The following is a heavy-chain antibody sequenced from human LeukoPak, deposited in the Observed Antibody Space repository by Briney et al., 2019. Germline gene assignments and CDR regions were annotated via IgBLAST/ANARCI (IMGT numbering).Heavy chain of an antibody. CDR3: ARDFLHLGG. J-gene: IGHJ3*01. CDR2: ISGSSSYI. Sequence: PGRSLRLSCAASGFTFDDYAMHWVRQAPGKGLEWVSSISGSSSYIYYADSVKGRFTISRDNAKNMLYLQMNSLRAEDTAVYYCARDFLHLGGWGQGTVVTVSS. D-gene: IGHD3-16*01. CDR1: GFTFDDYA. V-gene: IGHV3-21*06.